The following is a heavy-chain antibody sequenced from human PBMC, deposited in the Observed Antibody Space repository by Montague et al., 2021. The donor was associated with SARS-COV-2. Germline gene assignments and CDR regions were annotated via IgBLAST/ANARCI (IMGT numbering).Heavy chain of an antibody. CDR1: GFSLSTSGVG. V-gene: IGHV2-5*02. CDR2: IYWDDDK. Sequence: PALVKPTQTLTLTCTFSGFSLSTSGVGVGWISPPPGKALEWLALIYWDDDKRYSPSLKSRLTITKDTSKNQVALTMTNMDPVDTATYYCAHRKVLAAAWDYWGQGTLVTVSS. D-gene: IGHD6-13*01. CDR3: AHRKVLAAAWDY. J-gene: IGHJ4*02.